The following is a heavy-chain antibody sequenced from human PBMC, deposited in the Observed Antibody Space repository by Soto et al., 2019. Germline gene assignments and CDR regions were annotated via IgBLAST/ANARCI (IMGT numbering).Heavy chain of an antibody. CDR1: GGSISSSNY. D-gene: IGHD4-17*01. V-gene: IGHV4-4*02. CDR3: ARDYGGNSGVFDY. Sequence: SETLSLTCAVSGGSISSSNYWSWIRQPPGKGLEWIGEISHSGSTNYNPSLKSRVTISVDTSQNQFSLNLSSVTAADTAVYYCARDYGGNSGVFDYWGQGNLVTVSS. J-gene: IGHJ4*02. CDR2: ISHSGST.